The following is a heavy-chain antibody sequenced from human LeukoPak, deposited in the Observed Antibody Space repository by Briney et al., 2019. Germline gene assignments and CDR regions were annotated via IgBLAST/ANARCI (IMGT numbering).Heavy chain of an antibody. CDR2: IRAYNGNT. J-gene: IGHJ4*02. CDR1: GYPFTSFG. V-gene: IGHV1-18*01. CDR3: ARDPVVVVVAATPFDY. D-gene: IGHD2-15*01. Sequence: ALVKVCCKASGYPFTSFGISWVRQPPGHGLECMGWIRAYNGNTNHAQKLQGRVTMTTDTSTSTAYKELRSLISDDTAVYYWARDPVVVVVAATPFDYWGQGTLVTDSS.